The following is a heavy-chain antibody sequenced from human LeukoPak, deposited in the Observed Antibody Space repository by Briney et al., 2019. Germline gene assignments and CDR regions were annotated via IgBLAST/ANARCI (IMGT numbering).Heavy chain of an antibody. CDR1: GFTFSSYG. J-gene: IGHJ3*02. CDR2: ISYDGSNK. V-gene: IGHV3-30*18. Sequence: GGSLRLSCAASGFTFSSYGMHWVRQAPGKGLEWVAVISYDGSNKYYAESVKGRFTISRDDSKNTLYLQMNSLRAEDTAVYYCAKDRSGWVEAFDIWGQGTMVTVSS. D-gene: IGHD6-19*01. CDR3: AKDRSGWVEAFDI.